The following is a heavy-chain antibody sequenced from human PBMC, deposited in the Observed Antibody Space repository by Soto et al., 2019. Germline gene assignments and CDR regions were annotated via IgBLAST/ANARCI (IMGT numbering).Heavy chain of an antibody. Sequence: EVQLVESGGGLVQPGGSLRLSCAASGFTFSSYSMNWVRQAPGKGLEWVSYISSSSSTIYYADSVKGRFTISRDNAKNSLYLQMNSLRAEDTAVYYCARDGSYGDFYYYMDVWGKGTTVTVSS. J-gene: IGHJ6*03. CDR2: ISSSSSTI. V-gene: IGHV3-48*01. CDR3: ARDGSYGDFYYYMDV. CDR1: GFTFSSYS. D-gene: IGHD2-15*01.